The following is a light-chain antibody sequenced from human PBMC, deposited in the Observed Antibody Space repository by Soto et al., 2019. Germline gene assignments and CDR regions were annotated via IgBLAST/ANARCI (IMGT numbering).Light chain of an antibody. V-gene: IGLV2-8*01. CDR3: SSYAASNNWRVV. CDR2: EVS. Sequence: QSALTQPPSASGSPGQSVTISCTGTSSDVGGYNYVSWYQQHPGKAPKLMIYEVSKRPSGVPDRFSGSKSGNTASLTVSGLQDDDEAAYYCSSYAASNNWRVVFGGGTKLTVL. J-gene: IGLJ2*01. CDR1: SSDVGGYNY.